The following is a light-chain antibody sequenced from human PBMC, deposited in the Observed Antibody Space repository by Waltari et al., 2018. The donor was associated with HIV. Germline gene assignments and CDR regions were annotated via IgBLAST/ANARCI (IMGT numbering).Light chain of an antibody. J-gene: IGLJ3*02. V-gene: IGLV2-14*01. CDR1: SSDVGAYNY. CDR2: EVS. CDR3: SSYTSSSTRM. Sequence: QSALTQPASVSGSPGQSITISCTGTSSDVGAYNYVSGYQRHPGKAPKRMIYEVSNRPSGVSTRFSGSKSGNTTSLTISGLQAEDEADYYCSSYTSSSTRMFGGGTKVTVL.